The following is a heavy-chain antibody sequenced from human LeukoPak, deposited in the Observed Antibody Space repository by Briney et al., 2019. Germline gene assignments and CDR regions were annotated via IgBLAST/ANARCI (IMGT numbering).Heavy chain of an antibody. CDR1: EFTFGNYA. J-gene: IGHJ4*02. V-gene: IGHV3-74*01. CDR3: VRDFGGSRDY. D-gene: IGHD3-10*01. Sequence: GGSLRLSCAASEFTFGNYAMTWVRQAPGKGLVWVSRINEDGSTINYADSVKGRFTISRDNAKNTLYLQMDSLRAEDTAVYYCVRDFGGSRDYWGQGTLVIVSS. CDR2: INEDGSTI.